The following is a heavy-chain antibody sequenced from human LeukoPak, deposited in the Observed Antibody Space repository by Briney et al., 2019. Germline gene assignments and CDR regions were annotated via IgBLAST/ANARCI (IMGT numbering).Heavy chain of an antibody. J-gene: IGHJ3*02. CDR3: ARVEVDGSCDSSGLHDAFDI. CDR1: GFTVSSNY. V-gene: IGHV3-66*01. CDR2: IYSGGST. Sequence: GGSLRLSCAASGFTVSSNYMSWVRQAPGKGLEWVSVIYSGGSTYYADSVKGRFTISRDNAKNSLYLQMNSLRAEDTAVYYCARVEVDGSCDSSGLHDAFDIWGQGTMVAVPS. D-gene: IGHD3-22*01.